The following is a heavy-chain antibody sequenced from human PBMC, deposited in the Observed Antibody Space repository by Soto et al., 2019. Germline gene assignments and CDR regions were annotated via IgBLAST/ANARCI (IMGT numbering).Heavy chain of an antibody. Sequence: PGGSLRLSCAASGFTFDDYGMHWGRQAPGQGPEGVSLISWDGGRTYYADSVRCRFIVSRDSGKNSLYLQMSSLRVEDTALYYCATDVCSGSTTSCHTRLDFWGQGALVTVSS. V-gene: IGHV3-43D*04. D-gene: IGHD2-2*02. CDR3: ATDVCSGSTTSCHTRLDF. CDR2: ISWDGGRT. CDR1: GFTFDDYG. J-gene: IGHJ4*02.